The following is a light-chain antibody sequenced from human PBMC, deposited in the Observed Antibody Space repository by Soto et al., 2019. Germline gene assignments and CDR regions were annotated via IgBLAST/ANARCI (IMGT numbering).Light chain of an antibody. CDR2: GAS. J-gene: IGKJ1*01. Sequence: IGLKQSPGTLSLSPGERATLSCRAGQSVSSSYLAWYQQKPGQAPRLLIYGASSRATGIPDRFSGSGSGTDFTLTISRLEPEDFAVYYCQQYGSSLTWTFGQGSKVDIK. CDR1: QSVSSSY. CDR3: QQYGSSLTWT. V-gene: IGKV3-20*01.